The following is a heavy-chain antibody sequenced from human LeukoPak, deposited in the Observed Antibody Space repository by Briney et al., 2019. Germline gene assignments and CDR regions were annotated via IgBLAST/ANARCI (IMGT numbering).Heavy chain of an antibody. CDR3: ARGYTSGWYYFDH. Sequence: PSETLSLTCTVSGGSISSSYWSWIRPPPGKGLEWIGYISYSEGTNYRPSLKGRVTISIDTSKNQFSLKLTSVTAADTAVYYCARGYTSGWYYFDHWGQGTLVTVSS. J-gene: IGHJ4*02. D-gene: IGHD6-19*01. CDR1: GGSISSSY. V-gene: IGHV4-59*12. CDR2: ISYSEGT.